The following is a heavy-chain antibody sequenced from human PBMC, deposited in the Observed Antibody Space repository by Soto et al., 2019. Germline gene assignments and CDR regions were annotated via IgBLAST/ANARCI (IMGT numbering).Heavy chain of an antibody. CDR3: ARGSGYGSRSSVNHYLDY. D-gene: IGHD3-10*01. CDR2: IKFDASER. V-gene: IGHV3-7*01. CDR1: GFTFGVYW. Sequence: EVQLVQSGGGLVQPGGSLRLSCEASGFTFGVYWMSWVRQAPGKGLEWLGTIKFDASERKYVDSVKGRFTMSRDNAKNSLYLQMDSLRADDTAVYYCARGSGYGSRSSVNHYLDYWGHGTLVTVSS. J-gene: IGHJ4*01.